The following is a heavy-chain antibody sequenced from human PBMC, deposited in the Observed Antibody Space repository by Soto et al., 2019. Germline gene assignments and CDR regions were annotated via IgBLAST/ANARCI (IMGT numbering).Heavy chain of an antibody. Sequence: QVQLVQSGAEVKKPGSSVKVSCKASGGTFCSYAISWVRQAPGQGLEWMGGIIPIFGTANYAQKFQGRVTITADESRSTAYMELSSLRSEDTAVYYCARDGSGDYDGHYYYGMDVWGQGTTVTVSS. CDR3: ARDGSGDYDGHYYYGMDV. J-gene: IGHJ6*02. V-gene: IGHV1-69*12. CDR1: GGTFCSYA. CDR2: IIPIFGTA. D-gene: IGHD4-17*01.